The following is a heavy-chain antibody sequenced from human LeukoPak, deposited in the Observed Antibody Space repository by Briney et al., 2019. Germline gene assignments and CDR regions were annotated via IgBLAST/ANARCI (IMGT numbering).Heavy chain of an antibody. CDR3: AREMAVAGSGVIDS. D-gene: IGHD6-19*01. Sequence: ASVKVSCKASGYTFTSYYMHWVRQAPGQGLEWMGWISTYNDNTHYAQKFQGRVTMTTDTSTNTAYMELRSLRSDDTAVYYCAREMAVAGSGVIDSWGQGTLVTVSS. J-gene: IGHJ4*02. CDR2: ISTYNDNT. V-gene: IGHV1-18*04. CDR1: GYTFTSYY.